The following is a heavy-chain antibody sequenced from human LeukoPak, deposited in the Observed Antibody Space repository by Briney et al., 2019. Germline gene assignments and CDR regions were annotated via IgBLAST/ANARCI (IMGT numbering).Heavy chain of an antibody. J-gene: IGHJ6*03. CDR3: ARGRFWSGYYPQNYYYYYMDV. V-gene: IGHV4-34*01. CDR2: INHSGST. CDR1: GGSFSGYY. D-gene: IGHD3-3*01. Sequence: SETLSLTCAVYGGSFSGYYWSWIRQPPGKGLEWIGEINHSGSTNYNPSLKSRVTISVDTSKNQFSLKLSSVTAADTAVYYCARGRFWSGYYPQNYYYYYMDVWGQGTLVTVSS.